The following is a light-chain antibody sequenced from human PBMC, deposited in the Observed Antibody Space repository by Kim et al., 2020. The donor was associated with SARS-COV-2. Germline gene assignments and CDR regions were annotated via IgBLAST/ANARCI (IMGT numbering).Light chain of an antibody. J-gene: IGLJ2*01. Sequence: AWGQTVRSTCRGVSLRNYFASWYQQRPGQAPILVIYGKNSRPSGIPDRFSGSSSGSTASLTITGGQAEDEADYYCNSRDSNGNHLVFGGGTQLTVL. CDR1: SLRNYF. CDR3: NSRDSNGNHLV. CDR2: GKN. V-gene: IGLV3-19*01.